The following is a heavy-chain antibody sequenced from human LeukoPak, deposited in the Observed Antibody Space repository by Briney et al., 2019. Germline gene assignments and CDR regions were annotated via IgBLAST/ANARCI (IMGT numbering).Heavy chain of an antibody. J-gene: IGHJ4*02. CDR2: ISAYNGNT. D-gene: IGHD2-21*01. CDR3: ARGILSAVVIATYYFDY. V-gene: IGHV1-18*01. CDR1: GYTFTSYG. Sequence: ASVKVSCKAPGYTFTSYGISWVRQAPGQGLEWMGWISAYNGNTNYAQKLQGRVTMTTDTSTSTAYMGLRSLRSDDTAVYYCARGILSAVVIATYYFDYWGQGTLVTVSS.